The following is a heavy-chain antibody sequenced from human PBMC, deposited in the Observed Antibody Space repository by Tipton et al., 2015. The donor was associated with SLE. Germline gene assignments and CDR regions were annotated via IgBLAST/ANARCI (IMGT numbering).Heavy chain of an antibody. CDR1: GYTFTGYY. Sequence: QSGAEVKKPGASVKVSCKASGYTFTGYYMHWVRQAPGQGLEWMGWINAYNGNTNYAQKLQGRVTMTTDTSTSTAYMELRSLRSDDTAVYYCTTTGSRGYFDYWGQGTLVTVSS. D-gene: IGHD1-1*01. CDR2: INAYNGNT. CDR3: TTTGSRGYFDY. J-gene: IGHJ4*02. V-gene: IGHV1-18*04.